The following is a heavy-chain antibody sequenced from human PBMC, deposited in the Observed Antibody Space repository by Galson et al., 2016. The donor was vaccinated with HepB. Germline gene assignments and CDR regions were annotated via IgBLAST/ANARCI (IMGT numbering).Heavy chain of an antibody. V-gene: IGHV3-23*01. CDR2: ISDNGGST. Sequence: SLRLSCAASGSTFSIFAMNWVRQAPGKGLEWVSGISDNGGSTNYVDSVKGRFTISRDNFKNMLYLQMNGLRAEDTAVYYCAKGLTTVTTEVDYWGRGTLVTVSS. CDR3: AKGLTTVTTEVDY. J-gene: IGHJ4*02. D-gene: IGHD4-17*01. CDR1: GSTFSIFA.